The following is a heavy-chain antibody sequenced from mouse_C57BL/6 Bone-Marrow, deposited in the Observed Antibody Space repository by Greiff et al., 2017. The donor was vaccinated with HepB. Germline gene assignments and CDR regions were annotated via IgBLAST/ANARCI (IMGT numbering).Heavy chain of an antibody. D-gene: IGHD2-3*01. CDR3: ARWGLLRAMDY. CDR1: GYAFTNYL. J-gene: IGHJ4*01. Sequence: VQLQQSGAELVRPGTSVKVSCKASGYAFTNYLIEWVKQRPGQGLEWIGVINPGSGGTNYNEKLKGKATLTADKSSSTAYMQLSSLTSEDSAVYFCARWGLLRAMDYWGQGTSVTVSS. V-gene: IGHV1-54*01. CDR2: INPGSGGT.